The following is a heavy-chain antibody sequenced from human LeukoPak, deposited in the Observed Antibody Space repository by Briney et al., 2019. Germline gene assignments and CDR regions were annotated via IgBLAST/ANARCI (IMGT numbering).Heavy chain of an antibody. V-gene: IGHV3-66*01. J-gene: IGHJ1*01. D-gene: IGHD2-15*01. Sequence: GGSLRLSCAASGFSVSNNYMSWVRQAPGKGLGWFSVIYRGGSKFYAHSVKGRFTIPRDNSKKPLYLQMNSLRAQDTAVYYCASDSYSPEYFQHWGQGTLVTVSS. CDR2: IYRGGSK. CDR1: GFSVSNNY. CDR3: ASDSYSPEYFQH.